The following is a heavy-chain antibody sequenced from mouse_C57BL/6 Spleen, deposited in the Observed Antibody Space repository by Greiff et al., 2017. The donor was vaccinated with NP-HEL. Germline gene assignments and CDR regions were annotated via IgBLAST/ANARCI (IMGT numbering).Heavy chain of an antibody. Sequence: VQLKQSGAELVRPGASVKLSCTASGFNIKDYYMHWVKQRPEQGLEWIGRIDPEDGDTEYDPKFQGKATLTADTSSNTAYLQLSGLTSEDTAIYYCTTSLREDAMGYWGQGTSVTVSS. CDR1: GFNIKDYY. D-gene: IGHD1-1*01. V-gene: IGHV14-1*01. J-gene: IGHJ4*01. CDR3: TTSLREDAMGY. CDR2: IDPEDGDT.